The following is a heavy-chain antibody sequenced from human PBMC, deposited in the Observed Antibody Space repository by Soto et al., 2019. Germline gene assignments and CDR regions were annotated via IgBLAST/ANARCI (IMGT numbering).Heavy chain of an antibody. CDR3: ARGRVRNGVELTSFDY. V-gene: IGHV4-34*01. Sequence: QVQLQQWGAGLLKPSETLSLTCAVYGGSFSGYYWSWIRQPPGKGLEWIGEINHSGSANYNPSLKSRVTISVDTSENQFSLKLSSVIAADTAVYYCARGRVRNGVELTSFDYWGQGTLVTVSS. CDR2: INHSGSA. D-gene: IGHD2-8*01. J-gene: IGHJ4*02. CDR1: GGSFSGYY.